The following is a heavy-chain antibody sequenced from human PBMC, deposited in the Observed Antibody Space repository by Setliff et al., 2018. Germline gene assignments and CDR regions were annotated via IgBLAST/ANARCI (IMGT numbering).Heavy chain of an antibody. D-gene: IGHD3-22*01. CDR1: GFTFTDYG. Sequence: GASVKVSCKSSGFTFTDYGITWVRQVPGQGLEWMGWINNYNFDTQYAQKFQGRVTVTTDTSTTTAYMELRSLRADDTAVYYCARIYFYVSSGYYYAPELWGQGTTVTVSS. V-gene: IGHV1-18*01. CDR2: INNYNFDT. J-gene: IGHJ4*02. CDR3: ARIYFYVSSGYYYAPEL.